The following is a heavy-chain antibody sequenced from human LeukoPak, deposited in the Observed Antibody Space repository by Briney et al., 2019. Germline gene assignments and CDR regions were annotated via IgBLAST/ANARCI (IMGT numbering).Heavy chain of an antibody. D-gene: IGHD2-2*01. J-gene: IGHJ6*04. Sequence: SVKGSCKASGGTFSSYAVSWVRQAPGQGLEWMGGIIPIFGTANYAQKFQGRVTITADESTSTAYMELSSLRSEDTAVYYCARREVVVVPAAPPDYYGMDVWGKGTTVTVSS. V-gene: IGHV1-69*13. CDR3: ARREVVVVPAAPPDYYGMDV. CDR2: IIPIFGTA. CDR1: GGTFSSYA.